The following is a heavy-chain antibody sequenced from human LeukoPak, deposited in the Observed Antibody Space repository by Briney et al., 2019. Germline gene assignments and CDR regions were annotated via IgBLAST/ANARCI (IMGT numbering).Heavy chain of an antibody. D-gene: IGHD3-22*01. V-gene: IGHV1-8*01. J-gene: IGHJ4*02. CDR3: ARGGAYYYDSSGNKFDY. Sequence: ASVKVSCKASGYTFTSYHINWERQATGQGLEWMGWMNPNSGNTGYAQKFQGRVTMTRNTSISTAYMELSSLRSEDTAVYYCARGGAYYYDSSGNKFDYWGQGTLVTVSS. CDR2: MNPNSGNT. CDR1: GYTFTSYH.